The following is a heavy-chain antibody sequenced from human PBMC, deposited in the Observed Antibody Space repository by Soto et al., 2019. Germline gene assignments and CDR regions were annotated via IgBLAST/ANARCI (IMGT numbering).Heavy chain of an antibody. V-gene: IGHV4-34*01. CDR3: ARVRLPAAIYYYYYYMEV. J-gene: IGHJ6*03. CDR1: GGSFSGYY. D-gene: IGHD2-2*02. CDR2: INHSGST. Sequence: PSETLSLTCAVYGGSFSGYYWIWIRQPPGKGLEWIGEINHSGSTNYNPSLKSRVTISVDTSKNQFSLKLSSVTAADTAVYYCARVRLPAAIYYYYYYMEVWGKGTTVTVSS.